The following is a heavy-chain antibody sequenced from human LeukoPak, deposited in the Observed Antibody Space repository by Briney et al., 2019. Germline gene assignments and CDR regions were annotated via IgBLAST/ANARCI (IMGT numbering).Heavy chain of an antibody. V-gene: IGHV4-4*02. CDR2: ISLAGQT. Sequence: SGTLSLTCGVSGGSISGTNWWSWVRQPPDRALEGIGEISLAGQTNYNPSLNGRVTMSLDKSSNQLSLHLTSVTAADTATYFCSRESGPFCPFGYWGQGALVIVSS. J-gene: IGHJ4*02. CDR3: SRESGPFCPFGY. CDR1: GGSISGTNW. D-gene: IGHD1-26*01.